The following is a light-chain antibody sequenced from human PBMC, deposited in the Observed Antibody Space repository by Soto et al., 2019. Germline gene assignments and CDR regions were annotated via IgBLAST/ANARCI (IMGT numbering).Light chain of an antibody. CDR3: QQYNSLGIT. CDR2: KAS. Sequence: DIQMTQSPSTLSASVGDRVTITCRASQSISSWLAWYQQKPGKAPKVLIYKASSLESGVPSRFSGSGSGTEFTLTISSLQPDDFATYYCQQYNSLGITFGQGTRLEI. V-gene: IGKV1-5*03. J-gene: IGKJ5*01. CDR1: QSISSW.